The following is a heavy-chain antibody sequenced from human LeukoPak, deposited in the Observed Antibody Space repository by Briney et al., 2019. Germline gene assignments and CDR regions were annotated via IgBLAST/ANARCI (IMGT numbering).Heavy chain of an antibody. Sequence: GGSLRLSCAASGFTFSSYSMNWVRQAPGKGLEWVSYISSSSSTIYYADSVKGRFTISRDNAKNSLYLQMNSLRAEDTAVYYCARYYDSSGYYPDDAFDIWGQGTMVTVSS. CDR2: ISSSSSTI. CDR1: GFTFSSYS. CDR3: ARYYDSSGYYPDDAFDI. J-gene: IGHJ3*02. V-gene: IGHV3-48*01. D-gene: IGHD3-22*01.